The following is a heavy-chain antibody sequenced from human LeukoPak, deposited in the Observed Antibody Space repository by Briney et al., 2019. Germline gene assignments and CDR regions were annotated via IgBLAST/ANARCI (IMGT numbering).Heavy chain of an antibody. CDR1: GFTFGDYA. J-gene: IGHJ4*02. D-gene: IGHD3-10*01. V-gene: IGHV3-49*04. CDR3: TRHVLLWFGELRGYYFDY. CDR2: IRSKAYGGTT. Sequence: GGSLRLSCTASGFTFGDYAMSWVRQAPGKGLEWVGFIRSKAYGGTTEYAASVKGRFTISRDDSKSIAYLRMNSLKTEDTAVYYCTRHVLLWFGELRGYYFDYWGQGTLVTVSS.